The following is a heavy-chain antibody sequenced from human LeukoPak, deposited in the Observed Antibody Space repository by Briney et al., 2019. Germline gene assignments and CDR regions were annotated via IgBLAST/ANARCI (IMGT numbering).Heavy chain of an antibody. CDR1: GFTFSNYE. J-gene: IGHJ4*02. CDR3: AIVGGPMVRGVIIPQVFGH. V-gene: IGHV3-48*03. D-gene: IGHD3-10*01. Sequence: GGSLRLSCAASGFTFSNYEMNWVRQAPGKGLEWVSYISGSDTTYYADSVKGRFTVSRDNAKNSLYLQMNSLRAEDTAVYYCAIVGGPMVRGVIIPQVFGHWGQGTLVTVSS. CDR2: ISGSDTT.